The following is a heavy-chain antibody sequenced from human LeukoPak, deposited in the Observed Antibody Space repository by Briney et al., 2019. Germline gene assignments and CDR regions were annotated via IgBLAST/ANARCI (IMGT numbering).Heavy chain of an antibody. D-gene: IGHD3-10*01. Sequence: PSETLSLTCTVSGGSITPYYWTWIRQPAGKGLEWIGRINDSGTTNYKPSLGSRVTMSVDTSKNQISLKLSSVTAADTAVYYCARDGMGSYYGNSYYMDVWGNGTTVTVSS. V-gene: IGHV4-4*07. CDR2: INDSGTT. CDR3: ARDGMGSYYGNSYYMDV. CDR1: GGSITPYY. J-gene: IGHJ6*03.